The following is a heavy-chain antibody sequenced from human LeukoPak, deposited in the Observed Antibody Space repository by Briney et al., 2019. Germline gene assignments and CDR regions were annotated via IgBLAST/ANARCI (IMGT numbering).Heavy chain of an antibody. CDR2: IWYDGSNK. J-gene: IGHJ5*02. CDR3: AREGYYDFWSGYSDNWFDP. V-gene: IGHV3-33*01. D-gene: IGHD3-3*01. Sequence: GGSLRLSCAASGFTFSSYGMHWVRQAPGKGLEWVAVIWYDGSNKYYADSVKGRFTISRDNSKNTLYLQMNSLRAEDTAVYYCAREGYYDFWSGYSDNWFDPWGQGTLVTVSS. CDR1: GFTFSSYG.